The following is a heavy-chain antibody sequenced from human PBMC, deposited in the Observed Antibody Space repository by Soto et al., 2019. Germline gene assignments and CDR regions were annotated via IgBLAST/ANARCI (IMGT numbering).Heavy chain of an antibody. V-gene: IGHV3-73*01. CDR3: TSHSSSWYYYYYYGMDV. CDR1: GFTFSGSA. J-gene: IGHJ6*02. CDR2: IRSKANSYAT. Sequence: GGSLRLSCVASGFTFSGSAMHWVRQASGKGLEWVGRIRSKANSYATAYAASVKGRFTISRDDSKNTAYLQMNSLKTEDTAVYYCTSHSSSWYYYYYYGMDVWGQGTTVTVSS. D-gene: IGHD6-13*01.